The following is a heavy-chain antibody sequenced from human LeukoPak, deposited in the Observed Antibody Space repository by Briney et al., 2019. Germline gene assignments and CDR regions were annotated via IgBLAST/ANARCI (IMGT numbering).Heavy chain of an antibody. J-gene: IGHJ5*02. V-gene: IGHV4-34*01. CDR3: ARAYRWFDP. D-gene: IGHD3-16*02. CDR1: GGSFSGYY. CDR2: INHSGST. Sequence: PSETLSLTCAVYGGSFSGYYWSWIRQPPGKGLEWIGEINHSGSTNYNPSLKSRVTISVDTSKHQFSLKLSSVTAADTAVYYCARAYRWFDPWGQGTLVTVSS.